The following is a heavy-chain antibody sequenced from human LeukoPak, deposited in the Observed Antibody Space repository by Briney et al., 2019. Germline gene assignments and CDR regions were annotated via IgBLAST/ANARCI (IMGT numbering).Heavy chain of an antibody. J-gene: IGHJ1*01. CDR1: GGSFSGYY. CDR3: ARHGGYCSSTSCFEYFHH. D-gene: IGHD2-2*01. CDR2: IYYSGST. V-gene: IGHV4-34*01. Sequence: SETLSLTCAVYGGSFSGYYWSWIRQPPGKGLEWIGSIYYSGSTYYNPSLKSRVTISVDTSKNQFSLKLSSVTAADTAVYYCARHGGYCSSTSCFEYFHHWGQGTLVTVPS.